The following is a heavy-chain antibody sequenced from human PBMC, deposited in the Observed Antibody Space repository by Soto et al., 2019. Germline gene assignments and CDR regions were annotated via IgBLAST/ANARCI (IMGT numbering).Heavy chain of an antibody. V-gene: IGHV1-69*02. Sequence: QVQLVQSGAEVKKPGSSVKVSCKASGGTFSSYTISWVRQAPGQGLEWMGRIIPILGIANYAQKFQGRVTITADKSTSTAYMELSSLRSEVTAVYYCATYNSSSSDAFDIWGQGTMVTVSS. CDR2: IIPILGIA. CDR1: GGTFSSYT. D-gene: IGHD6-6*01. CDR3: ATYNSSSSDAFDI. J-gene: IGHJ3*02.